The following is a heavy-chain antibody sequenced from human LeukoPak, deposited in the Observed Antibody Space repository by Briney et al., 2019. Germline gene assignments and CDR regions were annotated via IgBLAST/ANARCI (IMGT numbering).Heavy chain of an antibody. Sequence: PGGSLRLSCAASGFTFSSYAMSWVRQAPGKGLEWVSAISGSGGSTYHADSVKGRFTISRDNSKNTLYLQMNSLRAEDTAVYYCAKDTVFYYDSSGFYHFDYWGQGTLVTVSS. CDR1: GFTFSSYA. J-gene: IGHJ4*02. V-gene: IGHV3-23*01. CDR3: AKDTVFYYDSSGFYHFDY. CDR2: ISGSGGST. D-gene: IGHD3-22*01.